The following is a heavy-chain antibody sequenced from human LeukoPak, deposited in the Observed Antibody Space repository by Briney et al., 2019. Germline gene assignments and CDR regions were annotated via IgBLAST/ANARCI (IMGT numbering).Heavy chain of an antibody. J-gene: IGHJ4*02. CDR2: IYYSGST. V-gene: IGHV4-39*07. Sequence: SETLSLTCTVSGGSISSSSYYWGWIRQPPGKGLEWIGSIYYSGSTYYNPSLKSRVTISVDTSKNQFSLKLSSVTAADTAVYYCARGDHFFDYWGQGTLVTVSS. CDR1: GGSISSSSYY. CDR3: ARGDHFFDY.